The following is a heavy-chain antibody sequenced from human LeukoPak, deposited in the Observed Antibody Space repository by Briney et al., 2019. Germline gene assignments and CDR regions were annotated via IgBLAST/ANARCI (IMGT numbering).Heavy chain of an antibody. CDR2: IWYDGSNK. Sequence: GGSLILSCAASGFTFSSYGMHWVRQAPGKGLEWVAVIWYDGSNKYYADSVKGRFTISRDNSKNTLYLQMNSLRAEDTAVYYCARDPVTHYYYYYGMDVWGQGTTVTVSS. CDR1: GFTFSSYG. D-gene: IGHD4-11*01. J-gene: IGHJ6*02. CDR3: ARDPVTHYYYYYGMDV. V-gene: IGHV3-33*01.